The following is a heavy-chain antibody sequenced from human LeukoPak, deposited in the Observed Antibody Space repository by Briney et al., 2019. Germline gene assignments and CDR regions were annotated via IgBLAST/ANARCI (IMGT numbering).Heavy chain of an antibody. CDR1: GGTFSSYA. J-gene: IGHJ6*03. V-gene: IGHV1-69*05. CDR3: ARSDIVVVPAGPYYYYYMDV. Sequence: GASVKVSCKASGGTFSSYAISWVRQAPGQGLEWMEGIIPIFGTANYAQKFQGRVTITTDESTSTAYMELSSLRSEDTAVYYCARSDIVVVPAGPYYYYYMDVWGKGTTVTVSS. D-gene: IGHD2-2*01. CDR2: IIPIFGTA.